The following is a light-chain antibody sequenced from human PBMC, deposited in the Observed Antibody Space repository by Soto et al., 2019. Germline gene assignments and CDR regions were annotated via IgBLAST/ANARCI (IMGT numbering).Light chain of an antibody. CDR3: QQYKSLPVT. V-gene: IGKV1-33*01. CDR2: DGS. J-gene: IGKJ4*01. CDR1: QDITQY. Sequence: DIQMTQSPSSLSASVGDRITITCQASQDITQYLNWYQQKPGKAPNLLIFDGSRLAAGVPSRFSGSGFETYFTFTISGLQPEDFVSYYCQQYKSLPVTFGGGTKVEIK.